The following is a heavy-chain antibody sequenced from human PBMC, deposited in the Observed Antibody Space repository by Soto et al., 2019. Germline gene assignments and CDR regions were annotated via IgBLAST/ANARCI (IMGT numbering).Heavy chain of an antibody. Sequence: GASVKVSCKASGYVFSGYGINWVRQVPGQGLEWMGWISAYNGNKKYAQKFQDRVTMTTDTSTSTAYMELRSLRSDDTAVYYCARDLDGSGSYLTDCWG. CDR2: ISAYNGNK. V-gene: IGHV1-18*01. CDR3: ARDLDGSGSYLTDC. J-gene: IGHJ4*01. CDR1: GYVFSGYG. D-gene: IGHD3-10*01.